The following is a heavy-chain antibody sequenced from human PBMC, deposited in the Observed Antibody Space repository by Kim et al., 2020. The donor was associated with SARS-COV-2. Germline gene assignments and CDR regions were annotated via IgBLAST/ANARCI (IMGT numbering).Heavy chain of an antibody. J-gene: IGHJ4*02. Sequence: GGSTYFADSVKCRFTISRDNSKNTLYLQMNSLRAEDTAVYYCAKSWYFSYWGQGTLVTVSS. D-gene: IGHD6-13*01. V-gene: IGHV3-23*01. CDR3: AKSWYFSY. CDR2: GGST.